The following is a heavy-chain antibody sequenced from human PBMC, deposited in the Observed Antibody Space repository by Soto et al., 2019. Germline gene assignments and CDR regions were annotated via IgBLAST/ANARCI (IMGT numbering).Heavy chain of an antibody. V-gene: IGHV1-18*01. Sequence: QVQLVQSGAEVKKPGASVKVSCKASGYTFTSYAFSWVRQAPGQGLEWMGWISAYNGKTNYAQKLHGRVTMTTDTSTSTAYMELRSLRSDDTAVYYCAIDLAAAGPFDYWGQGTLVTVSS. J-gene: IGHJ4*02. CDR2: ISAYNGKT. CDR3: AIDLAAAGPFDY. D-gene: IGHD6-13*01. CDR1: GYTFTSYA.